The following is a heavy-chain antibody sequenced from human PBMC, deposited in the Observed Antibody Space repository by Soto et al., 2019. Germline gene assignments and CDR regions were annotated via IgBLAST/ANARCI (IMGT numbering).Heavy chain of an antibody. Sequence: EVQLVESVGGLVKPGGSLRLSCAASGFTFSNAWMNWVRQAPGKGLEWVGRIKSKTDGGTTDYAAPVKGRFTISRDDSKNTLYLQMNRLKTEDTAVYYCTTVKGGGYDYGHYYNYYGMDVWGQGTTVTVSS. CDR2: IKSKTDGGTT. J-gene: IGHJ6*02. D-gene: IGHD5-12*01. CDR3: TTVKGGGYDYGHYYNYYGMDV. V-gene: IGHV3-15*07. CDR1: GFTFSNAW.